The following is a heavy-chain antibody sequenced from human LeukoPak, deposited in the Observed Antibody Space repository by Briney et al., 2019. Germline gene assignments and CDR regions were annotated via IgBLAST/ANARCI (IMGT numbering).Heavy chain of an antibody. CDR3: ARAPHSVWPTFGDY. J-gene: IGHJ4*02. Sequence: GASVKVSCKASGYTFTGYYMHWVRQAPGQGLEWMGWINPNSGGTNYAQKLQGRVTMTTDTSTSTAYMELRSLRSDDTAVYYCARAPHSVWPTFGDYWGQGTLVTVSS. CDR2: INPNSGGT. D-gene: IGHD3-16*01. CDR1: GYTFTGYY. V-gene: IGHV1-2*02.